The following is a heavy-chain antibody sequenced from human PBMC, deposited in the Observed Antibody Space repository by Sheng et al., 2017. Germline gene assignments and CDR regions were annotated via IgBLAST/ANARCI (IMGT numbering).Heavy chain of an antibody. CDR2: IVVTLQKT. D-gene: IGHD6-13*01. CDR1: GFTFTSYG. V-gene: IGHV1-18*04. CDR3: ARDLRGMSNHFDN. Sequence: QVQLVQSGAEVKKPGASVKVPCKASGFTFTSYGFTWVRQAPGQGLEWMGRIVVTLQKTHYAEKFQGRVAISADEGTNTAYMELISLTSDDTAVYYCARDLRGMSNHFDNWGQGTLVTVSS. J-gene: IGHJ4*02.